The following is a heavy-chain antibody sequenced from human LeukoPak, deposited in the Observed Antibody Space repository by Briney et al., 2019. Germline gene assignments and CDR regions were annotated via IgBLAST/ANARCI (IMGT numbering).Heavy chain of an antibody. D-gene: IGHD5-24*01. CDR1: GYTFTSYA. CDR2: INTNTGNP. J-gene: IGHJ4*02. CDR3: ARGTRVRDGYPNRFDY. Sequence: ASVKVSCKASGYTFTSYAMNWVRQAPGQGLEWMGWINTNTGNPTYAQGFTGRFVFSLGTSVSTAYLQISSLKAEDTAVYYCARGTRVRDGYPNRFDYWGQGTLVTVSS. V-gene: IGHV7-4-1*02.